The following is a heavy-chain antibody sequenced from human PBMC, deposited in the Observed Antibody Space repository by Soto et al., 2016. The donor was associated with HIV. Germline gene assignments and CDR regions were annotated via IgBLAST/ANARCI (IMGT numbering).Heavy chain of an antibody. D-gene: IGHD6-19*01. CDR3: ARSVACYVFLDY. Sequence: VQLVESGGGVVQPGRSLRLSCAASGFTFSSYAMHWVRQAPGKGLEWVAVISYDGSNKYYADSVKGRFTISRDNSKNTLYLQMNSLRAEDTAVYYCARSVACYVFLDYWGQGTLVTVSS. CDR2: ISYDGSNK. J-gene: IGHJ4*02. CDR1: GFTFSSYA. V-gene: IGHV3-30*04.